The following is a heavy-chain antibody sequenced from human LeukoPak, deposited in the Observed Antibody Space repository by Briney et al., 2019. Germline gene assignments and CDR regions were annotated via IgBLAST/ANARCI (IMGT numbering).Heavy chain of an antibody. D-gene: IGHD3-22*01. J-gene: IGHJ3*02. CDR1: GGSFSGYY. CDR2: IDHSGST. CDR3: ASTYYYDSSGYYQDAFDI. Sequence: SETLSLTCAVYGGSFSGYYWRWIRQPPGKGLEWIGEIDHSGSTNYNPSLKSRVTISVDTSKNQFSLKLSSVTAADTAVYYCASTYYYDSSGYYQDAFDIWGQGTMVTVSS. V-gene: IGHV4-34*01.